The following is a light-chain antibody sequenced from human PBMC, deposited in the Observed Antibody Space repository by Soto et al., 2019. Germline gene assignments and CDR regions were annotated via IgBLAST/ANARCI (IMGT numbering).Light chain of an antibody. CDR2: EVN. V-gene: IGLV2-8*01. J-gene: IGLJ1*01. CDR1: SSDVGAYNY. Sequence: SVLTQPPSASGSPGRSVTVSCTGTSSDVGAYNYVSWYQHHPGKAPKLMVYEVNKRPSGVPDRFSGSKSGNTASLTVSGLQAEDEADYYCTSHAGTINFPYIFGTGTKVTVL. CDR3: TSHAGTINFPYI.